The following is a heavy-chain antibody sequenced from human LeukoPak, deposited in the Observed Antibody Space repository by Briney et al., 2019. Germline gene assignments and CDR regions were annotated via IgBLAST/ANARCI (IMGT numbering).Heavy chain of an antibody. Sequence: GGSLRLSCAASGFTFSSYAMSWVRQAPGKGLEWVTLISYEGSSKYYADSVRGRFIISRDNSKNTLFLQMNSLRTEDTAVYYCAREISTSSSWYGDDGFDIWGQGTMVTVSS. V-gene: IGHV3-30-3*01. D-gene: IGHD6-13*01. J-gene: IGHJ3*02. CDR2: ISYEGSSK. CDR3: AREISTSSSWYGDDGFDI. CDR1: GFTFSSYA.